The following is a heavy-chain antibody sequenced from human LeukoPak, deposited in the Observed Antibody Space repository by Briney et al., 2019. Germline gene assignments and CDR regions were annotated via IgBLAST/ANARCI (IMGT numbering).Heavy chain of an antibody. CDR3: AKDRIGPVRGVITL. Sequence: GGSLRLSCAASGFIFTNYGMSWARQAPGKGLEWVSAISGSEGNTYYADSVRGRFTISRDNSKNTLYLQMNSLRVDDTAVYYCAKDRIGPVRGVITLWGQGTLVTVSS. CDR2: ISGSEGNT. CDR1: GFIFTNYG. V-gene: IGHV3-23*01. D-gene: IGHD3-10*01. J-gene: IGHJ4*02.